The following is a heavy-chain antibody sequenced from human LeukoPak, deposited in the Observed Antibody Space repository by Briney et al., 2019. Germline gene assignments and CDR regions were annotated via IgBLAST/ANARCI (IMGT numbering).Heavy chain of an antibody. CDR3: ARGARIFDS. D-gene: IGHD2/OR15-2a*01. CDR2: IYINGDT. J-gene: IGHJ4*02. Sequence: SETLSLTCTVSGGSFNTYYWSWVRQAPGKGLECLRYIYINGDTNSNPSLRGRGTLSLDASKNQFSLRLSSVTAADTAVYYCARGARIFDSWGPGILVTVSS. CDR1: GGSFNTYY. V-gene: IGHV4-4*09.